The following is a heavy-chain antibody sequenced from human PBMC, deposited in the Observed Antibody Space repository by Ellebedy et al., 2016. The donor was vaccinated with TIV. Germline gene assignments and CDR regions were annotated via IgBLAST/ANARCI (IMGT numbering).Heavy chain of an antibody. V-gene: IGHV3-23*01. CDR1: GFTFSDYY. D-gene: IGHD6-19*01. J-gene: IGHJ6*02. CDR3: ANSGYSSGSYYYGMDV. Sequence: GGSLRLSCAASGFTFSDYYMSWIRQAPGKGLEWVSAISGSGGSTYYADSVKGRFTISRDNSKNTLYLQMNSLRAEDTAVYYCANSGYSSGSYYYGMDVWGQGTTVTVSS. CDR2: ISGSGGST.